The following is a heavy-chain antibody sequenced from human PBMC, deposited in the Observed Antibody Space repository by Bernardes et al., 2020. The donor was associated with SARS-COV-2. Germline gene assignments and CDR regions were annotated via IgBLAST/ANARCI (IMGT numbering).Heavy chain of an antibody. CDR2: IWSDSSNR. CDR3: ARSHRDSSRYAYFYDN. D-gene: IGHD3-22*01. J-gene: IGHJ4*02. Sequence: GGSLRLSCVASGFNFGIHGMHWVRQAPGKGLEWVAYIWSDSSNRYYADSVKGRFTISRDNTKTTLYMQMNNLRDEDTAVYYCARSHRDSSRYAYFYDNWGRGTLVTVSS. CDR1: GFNFGIHG. V-gene: IGHV3-33*01.